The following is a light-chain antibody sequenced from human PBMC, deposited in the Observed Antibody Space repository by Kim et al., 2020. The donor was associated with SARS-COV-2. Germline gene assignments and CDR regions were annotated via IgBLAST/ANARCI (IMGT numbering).Light chain of an antibody. CDR2: GAF. CDR3: QQYNNWPPAYT. J-gene: IGKJ2*01. CDR1: QRVSSN. Sequence: IVMTQSPATLSVSPGERATLSCRASQRVSSNLAWFQQKPGQAPRLLIYGAFTRATGIPARFSGSGSGTEFTLTISSLQSEDFAVYYCQQYNNWPPAYTFGQGTKLEI. V-gene: IGKV3-15*01.